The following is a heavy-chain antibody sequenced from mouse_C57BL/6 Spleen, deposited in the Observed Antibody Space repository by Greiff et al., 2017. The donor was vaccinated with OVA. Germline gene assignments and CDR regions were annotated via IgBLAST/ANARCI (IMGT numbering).Heavy chain of an antibody. J-gene: IGHJ3*01. D-gene: IGHD1-1*01. CDR1: GYSITSGYY. CDR2: ISYDGSN. Sequence: ESGPGLVKPSQSLSLTCSVSGYSITSGYYWNWIRQFPGNHLEWVGYISYDGSNTYNPYLKNRISITRDTSKNQFFLKLNSVTTEDTATDYCARGDYDGSSYGLAYWGQGTLVTVSA. CDR3: ARGDYDGSSYGLAY. V-gene: IGHV3-6*01.